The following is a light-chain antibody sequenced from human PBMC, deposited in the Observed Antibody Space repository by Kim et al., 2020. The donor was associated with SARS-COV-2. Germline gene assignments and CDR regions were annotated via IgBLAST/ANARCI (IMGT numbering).Light chain of an antibody. Sequence: VSPGQTASITCSGDKLGDKYACWYQQKPGQSPVLVIYQDSKRPSGIPERFSGSNSGNTATLTISGTQAMNEADYYCQAWDSSTVVFGGGTQLTVL. V-gene: IGLV3-1*01. CDR2: QDS. CDR1: KLGDKY. J-gene: IGLJ2*01. CDR3: QAWDSSTVV.